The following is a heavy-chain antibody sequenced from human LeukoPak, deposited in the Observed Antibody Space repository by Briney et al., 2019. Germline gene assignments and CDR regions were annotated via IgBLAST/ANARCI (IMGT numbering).Heavy chain of an antibody. CDR1: GGSFSGYF. J-gene: IGHJ4*02. CDR3: ARGQYDRRH. CDR2: INHSGST. Sequence: SETLSLTCAVYGGSFSGYFWTWIRQPPGKGLEWIGEINHSGSTKYNPSLKSRVTMSVDTSKNQFSLTLRSVTAADTAVYYCARGQYDRRHWGQGTLVTVSS. V-gene: IGHV4-34*01. D-gene: IGHD3-16*01.